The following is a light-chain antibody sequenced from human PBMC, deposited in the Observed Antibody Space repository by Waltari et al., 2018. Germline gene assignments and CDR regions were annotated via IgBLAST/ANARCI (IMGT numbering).Light chain of an antibody. Sequence: QSALTQPASVSGSPGQSITISCTGTSSDVGGYNYVSWFQQHPGKPPKLMIYDVTNRPAGVSNRCSGSKSGDTASLTISGLQAEDEADYYCFSYTSSSTWVFGGGTKLTVL. CDR1: SSDVGGYNY. V-gene: IGLV2-14*03. CDR2: DVT. CDR3: FSYTSSSTWV. J-gene: IGLJ3*02.